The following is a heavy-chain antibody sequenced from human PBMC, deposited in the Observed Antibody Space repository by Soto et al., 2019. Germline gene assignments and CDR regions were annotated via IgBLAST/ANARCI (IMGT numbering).Heavy chain of an antibody. CDR1: GFTFSSYA. Sequence: QVQLVESGGGVVQPGRSLRLSCAASGFTFSSYAMHWVRQAPGKGLEWVAVISYDGSNKYYADSVKGRFTISRDNSKDTLYLQMNSLRAEDTAVYYCAREKERQPLYYYGMDVWGQVTTVTAAS. CDR2: ISYDGSNK. D-gene: IGHD1-1*01. J-gene: IGHJ6*02. CDR3: AREKERQPLYYYGMDV. V-gene: IGHV3-30-3*01.